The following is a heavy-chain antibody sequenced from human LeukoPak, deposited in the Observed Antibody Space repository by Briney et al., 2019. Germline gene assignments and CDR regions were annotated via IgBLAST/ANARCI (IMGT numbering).Heavy chain of an antibody. J-gene: IGHJ6*02. CDR3: AKASGSAAAGYYYYGMDV. CDR1: GFTFSSYA. Sequence: GGSLRLSCAASGFTFSSYAMSWVRQAPGKGLEWVSAISGSGGSTNYADSVKGRFTISRDNSKNTLYLQMNSLRAEDTAVYYCAKASGSAAAGYYYYGMDVWGQGTTVTVSS. CDR2: ISGSGGST. D-gene: IGHD6-13*01. V-gene: IGHV3-23*01.